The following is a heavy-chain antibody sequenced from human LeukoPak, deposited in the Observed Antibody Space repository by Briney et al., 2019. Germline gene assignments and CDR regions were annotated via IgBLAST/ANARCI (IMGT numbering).Heavy chain of an antibody. CDR2: IYHSGST. CDR1: GGSISSGGYY. D-gene: IGHD1-1*01. CDR3: ARVSAPHGTVETPRDDAFDI. V-gene: IGHV4-30-2*01. Sequence: SETLSLTCTVSGGSISSGGYYWSWIRQPPGKGLEWIGYIYHSGSTYYNPSLKSRVTISVDRSKNQFSLKLSSVTAADTAVYYCARVSAPHGTVETPRDDAFDIWGRGTMVTVSS. J-gene: IGHJ3*02.